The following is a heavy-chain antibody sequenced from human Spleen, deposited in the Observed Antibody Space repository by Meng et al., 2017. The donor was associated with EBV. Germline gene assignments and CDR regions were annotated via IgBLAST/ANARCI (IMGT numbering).Heavy chain of an antibody. CDR1: RAPISRGGSY. J-gene: IGHJ5*02. V-gene: IGHV4-30-4*01. D-gene: IGHD6-25*01. CDR3: ARGAAKWFDP. CDR2: INDRGKT. Sequence: QAQAREQATGVCRASHSLSVPRVGPRAPISRGGSYWSWIRQLPGKSLEWIGYINDRGKTYDNPSPRSRAALSVDSSKTQFSLKLSSVTAADTAVYYCARGAAKWFDPWGPGTLVTVSS.